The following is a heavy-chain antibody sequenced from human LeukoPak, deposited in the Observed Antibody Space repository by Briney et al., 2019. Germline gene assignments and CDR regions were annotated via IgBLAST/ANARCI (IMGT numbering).Heavy chain of an antibody. Sequence: SETLSLTCTVSGASISSTSYCWGGVRQPPGEGLEWIGTLSCDGGTYYNPSLKTRVTTSVDTSNNQFSLRLSSVTAADTAVYYCARRNYHYYFDYWGQGTLVTVSS. CDR1: GASISSTSYC. D-gene: IGHD4-11*01. V-gene: IGHV4-39*01. CDR3: ARRNYHYYFDY. CDR2: LSCDGGT. J-gene: IGHJ4*02.